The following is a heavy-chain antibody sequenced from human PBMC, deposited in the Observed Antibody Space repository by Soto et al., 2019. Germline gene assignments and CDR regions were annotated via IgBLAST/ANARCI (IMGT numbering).Heavy chain of an antibody. CDR3: AKILRGQQPLDY. D-gene: IGHD3-10*01. CDR1: GFTFSSYG. J-gene: IGHJ4*02. CDR2: ISYDGSNK. V-gene: IGHV3-30*18. Sequence: SCKPSGFTFSSYGMHWVRQAPGKGLEWVAVISYDGSNKYYADSVKGRFTISRDNSKNTLYLQMNSLRAEDTAVYYCAKILRGQQPLDYWGQGTLVTVSS.